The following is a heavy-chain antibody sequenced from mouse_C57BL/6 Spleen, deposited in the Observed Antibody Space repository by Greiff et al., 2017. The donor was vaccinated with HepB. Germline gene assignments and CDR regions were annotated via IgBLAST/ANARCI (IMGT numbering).Heavy chain of an antibody. D-gene: IGHD2-4*01. J-gene: IGHJ4*01. CDR1: GFNIKDDY. CDR2: IDPENGDT. Sequence: VQLQQSGAELVRPGASVKLSCTASGFNIKDDYMHWVKQRPEQGLEWIGWIDPENGDTEYASKFQGKATITADTSSNTAYLQLSSLTSEDTAVYYCTRYEYDRAMDYWGQGTSVTVSS. V-gene: IGHV14-4*01. CDR3: TRYEYDRAMDY.